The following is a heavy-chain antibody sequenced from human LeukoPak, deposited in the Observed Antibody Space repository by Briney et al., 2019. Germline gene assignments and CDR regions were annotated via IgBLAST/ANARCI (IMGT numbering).Heavy chain of an antibody. Sequence: GGSLRLSCAASGFTFSSYWMSWVRQAPGKGPEWVANIKPDGSEKYCVGSVKGRFTISRDNAKNSLYLQMNSLRAEDTAVYYCARGDFDDYGDYVDAFEFWGQGTMVTVSA. CDR3: ARGDFDDYGDYVDAFEF. D-gene: IGHD4-17*01. CDR1: GFTFSSYW. CDR2: IKPDGSEK. J-gene: IGHJ3*01. V-gene: IGHV3-7*01.